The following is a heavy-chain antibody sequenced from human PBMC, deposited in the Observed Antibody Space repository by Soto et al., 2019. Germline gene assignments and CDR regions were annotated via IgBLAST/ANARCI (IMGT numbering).Heavy chain of an antibody. D-gene: IGHD7-27*01. CDR3: ARDPLGYYDGMDV. Sequence: EVQLVESGGGLVQPGGSLRLSCAASGFTVSSNYMSWVRQAPGKGLEWVSVIYSGGSTYYADSLKGRFTISRDNSKNTLYLQMNSLRAEDTAVYYCARDPLGYYDGMDVWGQGTTVTVSS. CDR1: GFTVSSNY. J-gene: IGHJ6*02. V-gene: IGHV3-66*01. CDR2: IYSGGST.